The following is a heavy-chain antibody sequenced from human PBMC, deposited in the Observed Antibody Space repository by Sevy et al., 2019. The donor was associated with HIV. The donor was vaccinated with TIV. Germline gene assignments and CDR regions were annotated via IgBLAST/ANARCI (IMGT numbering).Heavy chain of an antibody. J-gene: IGHJ4*02. CDR3: ARKITFGGVIGYFDY. CDR2: ISDSGRTI. Sequence: GGSLRLSCAASGFTFSDYYMSWIRQAPGKGLEWVSYISDSGRTIYYADSVRGRFTISRDSSKNSLYLQMNSLRAEDTAVYYCARKITFGGVIGYFDYWGQGTLVTVSS. D-gene: IGHD3-16*01. CDR1: GFTFSDYY. V-gene: IGHV3-11*04.